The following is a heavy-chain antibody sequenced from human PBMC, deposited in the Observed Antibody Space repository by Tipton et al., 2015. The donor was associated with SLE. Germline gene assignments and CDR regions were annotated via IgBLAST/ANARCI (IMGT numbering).Heavy chain of an antibody. D-gene: IGHD3-10*01. Sequence: TLSLTCTVSGGSISSNTRWNWVRQPPGMGLEWIGEIHHRGTTNYNPSLKSRVTISVDKSKSQFSLKLSSVTAADTAVYYCARDRRGWYFDLWGRGTLVTVSS. J-gene: IGHJ2*01. CDR1: GGSISSNTR. CDR3: ARDRRGWYFDL. CDR2: IHHRGTT. V-gene: IGHV4-4*02.